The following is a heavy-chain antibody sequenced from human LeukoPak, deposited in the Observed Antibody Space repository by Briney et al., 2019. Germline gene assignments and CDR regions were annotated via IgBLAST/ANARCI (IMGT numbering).Heavy chain of an antibody. CDR1: GFTFSSYA. J-gene: IGHJ3*02. V-gene: IGHV3-30*04. CDR3: ARDMGSSSGYYYSNDAFDI. D-gene: IGHD3-22*01. Sequence: GGSLRLSCAASGFTFSSYAMHWVRQAPGKGLEWVAVISYDGSNKYYADSVKGRFTISRDNSKNTLYLQMNSLRAEDTAVYYCARDMGSSSGYYYSNDAFDIWGQGTMVTVSS. CDR2: ISYDGSNK.